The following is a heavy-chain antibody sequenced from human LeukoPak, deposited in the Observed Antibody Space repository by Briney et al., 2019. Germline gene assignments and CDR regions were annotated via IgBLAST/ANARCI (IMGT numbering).Heavy chain of an antibody. J-gene: IGHJ4*02. CDR3: ARGLGYGAYYFDY. Sequence: PSETLSLTCTVSGGSISSGGYSWSWIRQPPGKGLEWIGYIYHSGSTYYNPSLKSRVTISVDRSKNQFSLKLSSVTAADTAVYYCARGLGYGAYYFDYWGQGTLVTVSS. CDR2: IYHSGST. D-gene: IGHD4-17*01. CDR1: GGSISSGGYS. V-gene: IGHV4-30-2*01.